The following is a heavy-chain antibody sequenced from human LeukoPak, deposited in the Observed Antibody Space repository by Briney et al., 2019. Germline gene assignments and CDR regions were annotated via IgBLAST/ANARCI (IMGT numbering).Heavy chain of an antibody. Sequence: GASVKVSCKASGYTFTSYYMYWVRQAPGQGLEWMGIINPSGGSTSYAQKFQGRVTMTRDMSTSTVYMELSSLRSEDTAVYYCARDLTAARPHFFEYTRYNWFDPWGQGTLVTVSS. CDR1: GYTFTSYY. V-gene: IGHV1-46*01. D-gene: IGHD6-6*01. CDR2: INPSGGST. CDR3: ARDLTAARPHFFEYTRYNWFDP. J-gene: IGHJ5*02.